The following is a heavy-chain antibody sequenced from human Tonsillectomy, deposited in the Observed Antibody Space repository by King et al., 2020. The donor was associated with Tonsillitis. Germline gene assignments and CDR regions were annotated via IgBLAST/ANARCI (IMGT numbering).Heavy chain of an antibody. CDR1: GFTFSSYA. CDR3: ARGKGGSSWYQVVYYYYGMDV. CDR2: ISYDGSNK. Sequence: QLVQSGGGVVQPGRSLRLSCAASGFTFSSYAMHWVRQAPGKGLEWVAVISYDGSNKYYADSVKGRFTISIDNSKNTLYLQMNSLRAEETAVSYCARGKGGSSWYQVVYYYYGMDVWGQGTTVTVS. V-gene: IGHV3-30-3*01. D-gene: IGHD6-13*01. J-gene: IGHJ6*02.